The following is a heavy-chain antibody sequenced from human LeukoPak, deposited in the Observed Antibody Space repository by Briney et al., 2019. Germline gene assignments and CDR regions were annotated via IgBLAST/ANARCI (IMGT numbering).Heavy chain of an antibody. CDR1: GFTFYNYA. CDR2: ISGGGHDI. J-gene: IGHJ3*02. V-gene: IGHV3-23*01. CDR3: AKDFDPVVPANAFDI. Sequence: GGSLRLSCAASGFTFYNYAMCWVRQAPGKGLEWVSAISGGGHDIYYADSVKGRFTISRDNSKNTLYLQMNSLRAEDTAVYYCAKDFDPVVPANAFDIWGQGTMVTVSS. D-gene: IGHD2-2*01.